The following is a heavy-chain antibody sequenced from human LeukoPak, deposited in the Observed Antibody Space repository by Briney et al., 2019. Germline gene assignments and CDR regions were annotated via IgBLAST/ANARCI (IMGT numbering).Heavy chain of an antibody. CDR1: GDTFSSYA. D-gene: IGHD4-17*01. Sequence: GGSLRLSCAASGDTFSSYAMHWVRQAPGKGLEWAAVIWYDGSSKYYADSVKGRFTISRDNSKNTLYLQMNSLSAEDTAVYYCARHHGANYYYYDMDVWGQGTTVTVSS. J-gene: IGHJ6*02. CDR2: IWYDGSSK. V-gene: IGHV3-33*01. CDR3: ARHHGANYYYYDMDV.